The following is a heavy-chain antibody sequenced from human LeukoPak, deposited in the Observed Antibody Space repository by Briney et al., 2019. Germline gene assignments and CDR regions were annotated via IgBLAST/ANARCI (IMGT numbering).Heavy chain of an antibody. Sequence: GGSLRLSCTASGFTFSSYAMHWVRQAPGKGLEWVAVISYDGSNKYYADSVKGRFTISRDNSKNTLYLQMNSLRAEDTAVYYCAREAVTAWAFDIWGQGTMVTVSS. D-gene: IGHD2-21*02. J-gene: IGHJ3*02. CDR2: ISYDGSNK. V-gene: IGHV3-30*04. CDR3: AREAVTAWAFDI. CDR1: GFTFSSYA.